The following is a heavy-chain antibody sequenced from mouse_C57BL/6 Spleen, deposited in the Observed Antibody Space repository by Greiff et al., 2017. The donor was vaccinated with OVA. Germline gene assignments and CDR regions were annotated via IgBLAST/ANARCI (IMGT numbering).Heavy chain of an antibody. CDR3: ARVDGYYEAWFAY. D-gene: IGHD2-3*01. CDR1: GYSITSGYY. J-gene: IGHJ3*01. CDR2: ISYDGSN. Sequence: EVQLQESGPGLVKPSQSLSLTCSVTGYSITSGYYWNWIRQFPGNKLEWMGYISYDGSNNYNPSLKNRISITRDTSKNQFFLKLNSVTTEDTATYYCARVDGYYEAWFAYWGQGTLVTVSA. V-gene: IGHV3-6*01.